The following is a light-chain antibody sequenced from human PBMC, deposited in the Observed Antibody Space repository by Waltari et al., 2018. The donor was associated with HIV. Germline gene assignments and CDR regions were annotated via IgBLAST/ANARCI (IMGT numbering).Light chain of an antibody. J-gene: IGLJ1*01. Sequence: QSALTQPPSASGSPGQSVTISCTGTSSDVGGYDYVSWYQHHPGKVPRLIMYEGSKRPSGVPDRFSGFKSGNTASLTASGLQAEDEADYYCTSYAGSGEYVFGTGTKVTVL. CDR3: TSYAGSGEYV. CDR1: SSDVGGYDY. V-gene: IGLV2-8*01. CDR2: EGS.